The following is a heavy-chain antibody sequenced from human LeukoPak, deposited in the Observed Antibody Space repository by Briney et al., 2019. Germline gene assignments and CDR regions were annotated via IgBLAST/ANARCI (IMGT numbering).Heavy chain of an antibody. CDR3: ARGGPEFAFDI. Sequence: GGSLRLSCATSGFSFSDYYMTWIRQAPGKGLEWVSYISGNGNTIYYADSVKGRFTISRDNSKNTLYLQMNSLRAEDTAVYYCARGGPEFAFDIWGQGTMVTVSS. J-gene: IGHJ3*02. V-gene: IGHV3-11*04. CDR2: ISGNGNTI. CDR1: GFSFSDYY. D-gene: IGHD1-14*01.